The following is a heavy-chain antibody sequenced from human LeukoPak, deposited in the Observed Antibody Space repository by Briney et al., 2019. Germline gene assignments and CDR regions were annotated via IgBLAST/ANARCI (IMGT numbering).Heavy chain of an antibody. CDR1: GFTFSSYA. CDR3: AKDWYNWFDP. D-gene: IGHD1-14*01. CDR2: ISGSGGSA. J-gene: IGHJ5*02. Sequence: PGGSLRLSCAASGFTFSSYAMSWVRQAPGKGLEWVSAISGSGGSAYYADSVKGRFTISRDNSKNTLYLQMNSLGAEDTAVYYCAKDWYNWFDPWGQGTLVTVSS. V-gene: IGHV3-23*01.